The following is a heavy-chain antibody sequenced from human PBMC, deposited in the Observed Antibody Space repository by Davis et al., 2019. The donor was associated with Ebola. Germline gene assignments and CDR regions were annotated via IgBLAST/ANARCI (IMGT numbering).Heavy chain of an antibody. D-gene: IGHD5-18*01. Sequence: GESLKISCAASGFTFNKYEMNWVRQAPGKGLEWFSYISDSGSTTYYPDSVKGRFTISRDNAKNSLYLQMNTLRVEDTAIYYCVPGTWIRGQGTLVTVSS. CDR3: VPGTWI. J-gene: IGHJ4*02. CDR1: GFTFNKYE. CDR2: ISDSGSTT. V-gene: IGHV3-48*03.